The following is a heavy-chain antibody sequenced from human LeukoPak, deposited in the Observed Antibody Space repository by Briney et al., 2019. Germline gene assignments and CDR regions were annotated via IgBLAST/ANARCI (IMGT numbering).Heavy chain of an antibody. J-gene: IGHJ6*03. CDR1: GFTFSSCS. CDR3: ARIRDFDASYHYFYMDV. CDR2: ISSDSSYI. V-gene: IGHV3-21*01. Sequence: KAGGSLRLSCAASGFTFSSCSMNWVRQAPGKGLEWVSAISSDSSYIYYADSVRGRFTISRDNAKNSLYLQMSSLRAEDTAVYYCARIRDFDASYHYFYMDVWGKGTTVTVSS. D-gene: IGHD2/OR15-2a*01.